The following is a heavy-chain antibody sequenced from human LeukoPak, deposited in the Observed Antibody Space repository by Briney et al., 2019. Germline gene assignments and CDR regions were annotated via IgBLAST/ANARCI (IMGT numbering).Heavy chain of an antibody. V-gene: IGHV4-34*01. CDR3: ARGSPQLPPLGYYGLDV. CDR1: GGSFSGYY. CDR2: INHSGST. D-gene: IGHD1-26*01. J-gene: IGHJ6*02. Sequence: SETLSLTCAVYGGSFSGYYWSWIRQPPGKGLEWIGEINHSGSTNYNPSLKSRVTISVDTSKNQFSLKLSSVTAADTAVYYCARGSPQLPPLGYYGLDVWGQGTTVTVSS.